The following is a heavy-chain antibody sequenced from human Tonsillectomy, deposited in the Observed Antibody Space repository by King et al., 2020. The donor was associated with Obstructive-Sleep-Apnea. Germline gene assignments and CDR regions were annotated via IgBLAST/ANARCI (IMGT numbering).Heavy chain of an antibody. CDR1: GYTFNAYY. CDR2: INPIGSST. Sequence: QLVQSGAEVKKPGASVMVSCKSSGYTFNAYYIHWVRQAPGQGLEWMGIINPIGSSTNYAQNFQGRVTMTSDKSTSTVFMALSSLRSEDTAVYFCARESLDHFYFDSWGQGTVVTVSS. V-gene: IGHV1-46*02. CDR3: ARESLDHFYFDS. J-gene: IGHJ4*02. D-gene: IGHD1-1*01.